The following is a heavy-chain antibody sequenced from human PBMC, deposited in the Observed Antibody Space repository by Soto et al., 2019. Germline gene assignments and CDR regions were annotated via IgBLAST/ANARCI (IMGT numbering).Heavy chain of an antibody. Sequence: ASVKVSCKASGYTFTGYYMHWVRQAPGQGLEWMGWINPNSGGTNYAQKFQGWVTMTRDTSISTAYMELSRLRSDDTAVYYCARSGPYYYDSSGYYGGFDYCGQGTLVTVSS. J-gene: IGHJ4*02. CDR3: ARSGPYYYDSSGYYGGFDY. D-gene: IGHD3-22*01. CDR2: INPNSGGT. V-gene: IGHV1-2*04. CDR1: GYTFTGYY.